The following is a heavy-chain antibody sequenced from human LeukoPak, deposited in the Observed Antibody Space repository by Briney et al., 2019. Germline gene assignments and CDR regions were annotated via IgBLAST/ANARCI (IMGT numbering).Heavy chain of an antibody. V-gene: IGHV4-59*01. CDR2: IYYSGST. D-gene: IGHD3-9*01. Sequence: SETLSLTCTVSGGSISSYYWSWIRQPPGKGLEWIGYIYYSGSTNYNPSLKSRVTISVDTSKNQFSLKLSSVTAADMAVYYCAGGYFDWSAYYYYLDVWGKGTTVTVSS. J-gene: IGHJ6*03. CDR3: AGGYFDWSAYYYYLDV. CDR1: GGSISSYY.